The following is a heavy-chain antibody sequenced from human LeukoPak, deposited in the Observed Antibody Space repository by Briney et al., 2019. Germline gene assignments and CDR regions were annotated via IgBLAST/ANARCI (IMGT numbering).Heavy chain of an antibody. CDR3: ASNQYASFDY. CDR1: GFTFRSYW. J-gene: IGHJ4*01. D-gene: IGHD2-2*01. V-gene: IGHV3-74*01. Sequence: GGSPRLSCAASGFTFRSYWMHWVRQAPGKGLVWVSRINSDGSSTTYADSVKGRFTISRANAKNTLYLQMNSLRAEATAVYYCASNQYASFDYWGQGTLVTVSS. CDR2: INSDGSST.